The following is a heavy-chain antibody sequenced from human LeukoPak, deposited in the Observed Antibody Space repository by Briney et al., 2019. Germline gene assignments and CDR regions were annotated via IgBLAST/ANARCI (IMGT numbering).Heavy chain of an antibody. J-gene: IGHJ4*02. CDR2: VYPGDSDT. CDR3: ARRIGSGSYSFDY. D-gene: IGHD3-10*01. CDR1: GYSFTSYW. V-gene: IGHV5-51*01. Sequence: KHGESLKISCKGSGYSFTSYWIGWVRQMPGKGLERMGIVYPGDSDTRYSPSFQGQVTISADKSISTAYLQWLSLKASDTAMYYCARRIGSGSYSFDYWGQGTLVTVSS.